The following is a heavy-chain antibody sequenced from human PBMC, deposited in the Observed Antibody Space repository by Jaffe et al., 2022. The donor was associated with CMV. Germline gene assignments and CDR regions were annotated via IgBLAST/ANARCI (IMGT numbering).Heavy chain of an antibody. J-gene: IGHJ4*02. CDR3: AGTGY. V-gene: IGHV3-7*03. Sequence: EVQLLESGGGLAQPGTSLRLSCEVSGFTFSRYWMTWVRQTPRRGLEWLANINGDGSERNYLASVKGRFTISRDNAKNLVFLDMEALRGEDTAVYYCAGTGYWGQGTRVIVSS. CDR1: GFTFSRYW. CDR2: INGDGSER.